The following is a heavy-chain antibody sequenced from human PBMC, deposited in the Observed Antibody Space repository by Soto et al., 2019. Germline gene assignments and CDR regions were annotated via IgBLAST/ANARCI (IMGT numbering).Heavy chain of an antibody. CDR1: GYTFTSYY. CDR2: ISYDGSNK. Sequence: SCKASGYTFTSYYMHWVRQAPGKGLEWVAVISYDGSNKYYADSVKGRFTISRDNSKNTLYLQMNSLRAEDTAVYYCARDAIAAAGTLHTLYWGQGTLVTVSS. J-gene: IGHJ4*02. CDR3: ARDAIAAAGTLHTLY. D-gene: IGHD6-13*01. V-gene: IGHV3-30-3*01.